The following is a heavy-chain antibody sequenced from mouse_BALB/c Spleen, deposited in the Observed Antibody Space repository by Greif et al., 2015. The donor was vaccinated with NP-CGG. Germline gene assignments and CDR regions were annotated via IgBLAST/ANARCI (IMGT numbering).Heavy chain of an antibody. V-gene: IGHV1-80*01. CDR1: GYAFSSYW. J-gene: IGHJ4*01. CDR2: IYPGDGDT. Sequence: VKLMESGAELVRPGSSVKISCKASGYAFSSYWMNWVKQRPGQGLEWIGQIYPGDGDTNYNGKFKDKATLTADKSSSTAYIQLSSLTAEDSAVDFCAKYDYDCYAMDYSGQETSVTFSS. CDR3: AKYDYDCYAMDY. D-gene: IGHD2-4*01.